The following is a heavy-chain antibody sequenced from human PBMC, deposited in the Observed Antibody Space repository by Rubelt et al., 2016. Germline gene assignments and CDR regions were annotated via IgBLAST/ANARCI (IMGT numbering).Heavy chain of an antibody. D-gene: IGHD5-24*01. CDR3: ATDRFRWRY. J-gene: IGHJ4*02. CDR1: GFIFNSYA. Sequence: EVQLLESGGGLVQPGGSLRLSCAASGFIFNSYAMSWVRQSPEKGLEWVSAISGSGGGTYYADSVKGRFNISRDNYKNTRYLQMNSLRAEDTAVYYCATDRFRWRYWGQGTLVTVSS. CDR2: ISGSGGGT. V-gene: IGHV3-23*01.